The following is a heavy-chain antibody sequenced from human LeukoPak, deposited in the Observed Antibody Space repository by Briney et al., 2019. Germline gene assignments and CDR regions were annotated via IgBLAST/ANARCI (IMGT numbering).Heavy chain of an antibody. V-gene: IGHV4-59*01. J-gene: IGHJ6*03. CDR3: ARAKSGGAYTFYYYMDV. CDR2: IYYSGST. CDR1: GGSISGYY. Sequence: SETLSLTCTVSGGSISGYYWSWIRQPPGKGLEWIGYIYYSGSTNYNPSLKSRVTISVDTSKNQFSLKLSSVTAADTAVYYCARAKSGGAYTFYYYMDVWGKGTTVTVSS. D-gene: IGHD1-26*01.